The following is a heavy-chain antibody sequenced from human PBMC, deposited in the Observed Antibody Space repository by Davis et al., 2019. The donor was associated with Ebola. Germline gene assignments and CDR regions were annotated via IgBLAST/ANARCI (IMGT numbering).Heavy chain of an antibody. D-gene: IGHD5-24*01. CDR1: GGTFSSYA. J-gene: IGHJ5*02. Sequence: SVKVSCKASGGTFSSYAISWVRQAPGQGLEWMGRIIPILGIANYAQKFQGRVTITADKSTSTAYMELISLRSEDTAVYYCARDLFREMATIEGDGWFDPWGQGTLVTVSS. V-gene: IGHV1-69*04. CDR3: ARDLFREMATIEGDGWFDP. CDR2: IIPILGIA.